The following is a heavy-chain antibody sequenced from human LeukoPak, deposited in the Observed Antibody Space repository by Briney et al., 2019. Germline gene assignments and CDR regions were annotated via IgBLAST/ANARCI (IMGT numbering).Heavy chain of an antibody. D-gene: IGHD3-22*01. Sequence: GASVTVSCKASGYTFTGYYMHWVRQAPGQGLEWMGWINPNSGGTNYAQKFQGRVTMTRDTSISTAYMELSRLRSDDTAVYYCAAVYYYGKRTDYWGQGTLVTVSS. CDR2: INPNSGGT. CDR3: AAVYYYGKRTDY. J-gene: IGHJ4*02. CDR1: GYTFTGYY. V-gene: IGHV1-2*02.